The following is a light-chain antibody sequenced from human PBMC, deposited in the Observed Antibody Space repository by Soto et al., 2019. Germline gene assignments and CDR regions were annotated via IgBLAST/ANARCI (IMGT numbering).Light chain of an antibody. CDR2: WAS. V-gene: IGKV4-1*01. CDR3: QKYYSSPFN. J-gene: IGKJ5*01. Sequence: IVMTQSPDSLAVSLGDRSTINCKSSQSVLYSSNNKNYLAWYQQKPGQPPKALIYWASTRESGVPDRFSGSGSGTDFTLTISSLQAEDVAVYYCQKYYSSPFNFGQGTRLEI. CDR1: QSVLYSSNNKNY.